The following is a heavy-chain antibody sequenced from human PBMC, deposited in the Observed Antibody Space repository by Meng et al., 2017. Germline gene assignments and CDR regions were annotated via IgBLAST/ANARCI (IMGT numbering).Heavy chain of an antibody. Sequence: SVKVSCKASGGTFSSYAISWVRQAPGQGLEWMGGIIPIFGTANYAQKFQGRVTITADKSTSTAYMELSSLRSEDTAVYYCARAHDHYDILTGYSPPDAFDIWGQGTMVTVSS. J-gene: IGHJ3*02. CDR1: GGTFSSYA. D-gene: IGHD3-9*01. CDR3: ARAHDHYDILTGYSPPDAFDI. CDR2: IIPIFGTA. V-gene: IGHV1-69*06.